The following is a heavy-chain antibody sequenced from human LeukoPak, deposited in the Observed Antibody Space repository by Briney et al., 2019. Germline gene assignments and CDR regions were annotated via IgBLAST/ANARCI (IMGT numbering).Heavy chain of an antibody. J-gene: IGHJ6*03. D-gene: IGHD4-17*01. CDR3: ARANDYGDPLPRYMDV. V-gene: IGHV4-4*02. CDR2: IYHSGSA. CDR1: GGSISSSNC. Sequence: TSETLSLTCAVSGGSISSSNCWSWVRQPPGKGLEWIGEIYHSGSANYNPSLKSRVTTSLDKSKNRFSLKLSSVTAADTAVYYCARANDYGDPLPRYMDVWGKGTTVTVSS.